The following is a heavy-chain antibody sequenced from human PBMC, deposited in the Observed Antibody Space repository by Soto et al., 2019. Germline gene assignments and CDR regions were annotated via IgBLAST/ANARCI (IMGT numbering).Heavy chain of an antibody. CDR3: ARSSNSGSYYNY. J-gene: IGHJ4*02. CDR2: MNPNSGNT. V-gene: IGHV1-8*01. D-gene: IGHD1-26*01. CDR1: GYTFTSYD. Sequence: ASVKVSCKASGYTFTSYDINWVRQATGQGLEWMGWMNPNSGNTNYAQKFQGRVTMTRDTSISTAYMELRSLRSEDTAVYYCARSSNSGSYYNYWGQGTLVTVSS.